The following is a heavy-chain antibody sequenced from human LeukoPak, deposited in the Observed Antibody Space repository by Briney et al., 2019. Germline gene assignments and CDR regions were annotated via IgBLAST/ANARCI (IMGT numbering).Heavy chain of an antibody. CDR3: ARGEVFDY. V-gene: IGHV4-34*01. CDR1: GGSFSGYY. J-gene: IGHJ4*02. CDR2: INHSGST. Sequence: SETLSLTCAVYGGSFSGYYWSWIRQPPGKGLEWIGEINHSGSTNYNPSLKSRVTISVDTSKNQFSLELSSVTAADTAVYYCARGEVFDYWGQGTLVTVSS.